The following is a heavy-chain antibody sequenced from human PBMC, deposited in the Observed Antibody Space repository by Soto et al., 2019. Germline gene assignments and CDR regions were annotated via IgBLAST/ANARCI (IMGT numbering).Heavy chain of an antibody. CDR3: ASGYPNYSNFAY. V-gene: IGHV3-74*01. CDR1: GFTFSNYW. Sequence: EVQLVESGGGLFQPEGSLRLSCEASGFTFSNYWMHWVRQAPGKGLVWVSRINNDGSDPIYADSVKGRFTISRDNAKNTVYLQMNSLRAEDTAVYYCASGYPNYSNFAYWGQGSLVTVSS. D-gene: IGHD2-21*01. J-gene: IGHJ4*02. CDR2: INNDGSDP.